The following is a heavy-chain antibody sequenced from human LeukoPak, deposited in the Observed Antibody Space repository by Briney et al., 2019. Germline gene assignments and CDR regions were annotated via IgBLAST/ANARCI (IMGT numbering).Heavy chain of an antibody. CDR2: IYSGGST. J-gene: IGHJ5*02. CDR1: GFTVSSNY. V-gene: IGHV3-66*01. CDR3: ARAHRTLDSSGYYFTNWFDP. Sequence: PGGSLRLSCAASGFTVSSNYMSWVRQAPGKGREWVSVIYSGGSTYYADSVKGRFTISRDNSKNTLYLQMNSLRAEDTAVYYCARAHRTLDSSGYYFTNWFDPWGQGTLVTVSS. D-gene: IGHD3-22*01.